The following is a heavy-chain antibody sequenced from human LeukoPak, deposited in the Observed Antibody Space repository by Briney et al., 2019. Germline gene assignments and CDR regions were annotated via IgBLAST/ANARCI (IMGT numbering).Heavy chain of an antibody. J-gene: IGHJ4*02. CDR1: GGSISSYY. D-gene: IGHD1-1*01. Sequence: SKTLSLTCTVSGGSISSYYWSWIRQPPGKGLEWIGYIYYSGSTNYNPSLKSRVTISVDTSKNQFSLKLSSVIAADTAVYYCARGGRERFDYWGQGTLVTVSS. CDR2: IYYSGST. CDR3: ARGGRERFDY. V-gene: IGHV4-59*01.